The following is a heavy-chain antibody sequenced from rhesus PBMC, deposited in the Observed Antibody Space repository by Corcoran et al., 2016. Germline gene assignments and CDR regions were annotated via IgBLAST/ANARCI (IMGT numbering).Heavy chain of an antibody. V-gene: IGHV3S4*01. J-gene: IGHJ5-1*01. D-gene: IGHD2-2*01. Sequence: EMQLVESGGGLVQPGGSLRLSCAASGFTFSSSDMSWVRQALGKGLEWVSTISNTGKTIYYADSVKGRFTISRDNAKNSLSLQMNSLKTEDTAVYYCTRDRYCTSTTCYDRFDVWGAGVLVTVSS. CDR2: ISNTGKTI. CDR3: TRDRYCTSTTCYDRFDV. CDR1: GFTFSSSD.